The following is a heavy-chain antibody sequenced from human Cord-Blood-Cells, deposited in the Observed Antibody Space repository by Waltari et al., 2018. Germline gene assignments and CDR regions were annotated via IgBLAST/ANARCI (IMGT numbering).Heavy chain of an antibody. CDR3: ARSPGAGDAFDI. CDR1: GFTFSSYS. Sequence: EVQLVESGGGLVKPGGSLRLSCAASGFTFSSYSMNWVRQAPGKGLEWVSSISSSSSYIYYEDSVKGRFTISRDNAKNSLYLQMNSLRAEDTAVYYCARSPGAGDAFDIWGQGTMVTVSS. J-gene: IGHJ3*02. D-gene: IGHD3-10*01. V-gene: IGHV3-21*01. CDR2: ISSSSSYI.